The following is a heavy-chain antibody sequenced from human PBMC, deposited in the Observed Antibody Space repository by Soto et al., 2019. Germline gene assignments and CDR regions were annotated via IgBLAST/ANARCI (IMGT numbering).Heavy chain of an antibody. Sequence: GGSLRLSCAASGFTFSSYAMHWVRQAPGKGLEWVAVISYDGSNKYYADSVKGRFTISRDNSKNKLYLQMNRLRAEDTAVYYCARGEYYDILTGYYPYDYWGQGTLVTVSS. CDR1: GFTFSSYA. CDR2: ISYDGSNK. D-gene: IGHD3-9*01. V-gene: IGHV3-30-3*01. J-gene: IGHJ4*02. CDR3: ARGEYYDILTGYYPYDY.